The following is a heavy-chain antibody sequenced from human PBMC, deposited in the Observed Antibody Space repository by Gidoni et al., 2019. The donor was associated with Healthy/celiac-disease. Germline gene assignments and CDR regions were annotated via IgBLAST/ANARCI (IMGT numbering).Heavy chain of an antibody. J-gene: IGHJ4*02. Sequence: EVQLLESGGGLVQPGGSLRLSCAASGFTFSSYAMSWVRQAPGKGLEWVSAISGSGGSTYYEDAVKGRFTISRDNSKNTLYLQMNSLRAEDTAVYYCAGQGQDIVVVVAATLRVWGQGTLVTVSS. CDR3: AGQGQDIVVVVAATLRV. D-gene: IGHD2-15*01. CDR1: GFTFSSYA. V-gene: IGHV3-23*01. CDR2: ISGSGGST.